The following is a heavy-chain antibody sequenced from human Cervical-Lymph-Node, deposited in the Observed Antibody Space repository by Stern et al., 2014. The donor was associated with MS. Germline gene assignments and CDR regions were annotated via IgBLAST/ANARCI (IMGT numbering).Heavy chain of an antibody. J-gene: IGHJ4*02. D-gene: IGHD6-13*01. CDR2: IWYDGSNP. V-gene: IGHV3-33*01. CDR3: ASAYSSSHYYFDY. Sequence: EQLVESGGGVVQPGRSLRLSCAASGFSFSRYAMHWVRQAPGKGLEGVALIWYDGSNPYYADSVTGRFTISRDNFKNTLYLQMNSLRAEDTAVYYCASAYSSSHYYFDYWGQGTLVTVSS. CDR1: GFSFSRYA.